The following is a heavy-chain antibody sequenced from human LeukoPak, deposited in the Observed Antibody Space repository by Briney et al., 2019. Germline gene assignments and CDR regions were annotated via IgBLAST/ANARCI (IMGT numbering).Heavy chain of an antibody. J-gene: IGHJ6*03. Sequence: GGSLRLSCAASGFTLSSYWMSWVRQAPGKGLEWVANIKQDGSEEYYVDSVKGRFTISRDNAKNSLYLQMNSLRAEDTAVYYCAREVGVVVPAATYYYYYMDVWGKGTTVTVSS. V-gene: IGHV3-7*01. CDR1: GFTLSSYW. D-gene: IGHD2-2*01. CDR3: AREVGVVVPAATYYYYYMDV. CDR2: IKQDGSEE.